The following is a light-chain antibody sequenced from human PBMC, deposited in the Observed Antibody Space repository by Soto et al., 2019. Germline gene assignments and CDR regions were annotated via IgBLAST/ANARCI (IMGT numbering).Light chain of an antibody. V-gene: IGKV3-11*01. J-gene: IGKJ3*01. CDR2: DAS. Sequence: EIVLTQSPATLSLSPGERATLSCRASQSVSSYLAWYQQKPGQAPRLLIYDASNRATGIPARFSGSGSGTDFTLTISSLEPEDCAGYYCQQRSNWPPFTFGPGTKGDSK. CDR3: QQRSNWPPFT. CDR1: QSVSSY.